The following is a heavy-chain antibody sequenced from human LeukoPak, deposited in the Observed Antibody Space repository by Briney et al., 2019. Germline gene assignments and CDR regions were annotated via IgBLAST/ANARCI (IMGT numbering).Heavy chain of an antibody. D-gene: IGHD3-10*01. CDR2: ISSGGSTI. V-gene: IGHV3-48*03. Sequence: GGSLRLSCAASGFTFSSYEMNWVRQAPGKGLEWVSYISSGGSTIYYADSVKGRFTISRDNAKNSLYLQMNSLRAEDTAVYYCARDSITMVRGVIKRGAFDIWGQGTMVTVSS. CDR3: ARDSITMVRGVIKRGAFDI. CDR1: GFTFSSYE. J-gene: IGHJ3*02.